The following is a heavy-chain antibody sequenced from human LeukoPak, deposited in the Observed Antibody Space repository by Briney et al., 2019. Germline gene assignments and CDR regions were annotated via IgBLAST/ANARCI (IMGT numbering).Heavy chain of an antibody. CDR2: INPSGRT. V-gene: IGHV4-34*01. CDR3: ARLSGYHFDY. D-gene: IGHD5-12*01. CDR1: SGSLSDKY. Sequence: SETLSLTCGVYSGSLSDKYWSWIRQPPGKGLEWIGEINPSGRTNYNPSLKSRVTMSIGTSKNQFSLKLSSVAAADTAVYYCARLSGYHFDYWGQGALVTVSS. J-gene: IGHJ4*02.